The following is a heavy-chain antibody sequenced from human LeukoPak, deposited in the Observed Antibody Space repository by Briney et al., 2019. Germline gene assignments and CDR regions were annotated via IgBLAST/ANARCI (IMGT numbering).Heavy chain of an antibody. Sequence: SETLSLTSTVSGGSSSSSSYYWGWIRQPPEKGREWIGSIYYSGSTYYNPSLKSRVPISVDTSKNQFSLKLSSVTAADTAVYYCVRQVGWLQYTVWFDYWGQGTLVTVSS. V-gene: IGHV4-39*01. J-gene: IGHJ4*02. CDR3: VRQVGWLQYTVWFDY. CDR2: IYYSGST. D-gene: IGHD5-24*01. CDR1: GGSSSSSSYY.